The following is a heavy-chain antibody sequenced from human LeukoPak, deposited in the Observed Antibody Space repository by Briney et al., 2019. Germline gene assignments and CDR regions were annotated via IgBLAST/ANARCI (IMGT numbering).Heavy chain of an antibody. CDR1: GGSISSYY. J-gene: IGHJ4*02. Sequence: PSETLSLTCTVSGGSISSYYWGWIRQPPGKGLEWIGSIYRSGSTYYNPSLKSRVTISVDTSKNQFSLKLSSVTAADTAVYYCARQPHTLYDYVWGSYRYTGSPIDYWGQGTLVTVSS. CDR3: ARQPHTLYDYVWGSYRYTGSPIDY. D-gene: IGHD3-16*02. CDR2: IYRSGST. V-gene: IGHV4-38-2*02.